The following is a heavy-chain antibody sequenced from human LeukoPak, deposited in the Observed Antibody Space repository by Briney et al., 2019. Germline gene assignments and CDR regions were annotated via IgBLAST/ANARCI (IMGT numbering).Heavy chain of an antibody. V-gene: IGHV1-46*01. Sequence: ASVKVSCKAPGYTFTKYYIHWVRQAPGQGLEWVGLTHPSGGGTSYAQKFQDRSTMTRDTSTSTVYMELSSLRSEDTAVYHCATEPHSSGLFDYWGQGTLVTVSS. CDR3: ATEPHSSGLFDY. J-gene: IGHJ4*02. CDR1: GYTFTKYY. D-gene: IGHD6-25*01. CDR2: THPSGGGT.